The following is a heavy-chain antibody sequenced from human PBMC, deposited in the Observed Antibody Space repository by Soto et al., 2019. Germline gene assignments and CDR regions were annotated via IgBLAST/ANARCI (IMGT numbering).Heavy chain of an antibody. V-gene: IGHV1-8*01. Sequence: GASVKVSCKASGYTFTSYDINWVRQATGQGLEWMGWMNPNSGNTGYAQKFQGRVTMTRNTSISTAYMELSSLRSEDTAVYYCARGPNSSGWYSFYYYYYMDVWGKGTTVTVSS. CDR3: ARGPNSSGWYSFYYYYYMDV. CDR2: MNPNSGNT. CDR1: GYTFTSYD. J-gene: IGHJ6*03. D-gene: IGHD6-19*01.